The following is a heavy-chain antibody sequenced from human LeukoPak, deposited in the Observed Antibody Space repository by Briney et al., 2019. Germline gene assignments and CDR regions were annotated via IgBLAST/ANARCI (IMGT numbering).Heavy chain of an antibody. CDR2: VNPDENTK. CDR3: ARGCTGDWSL. CDR1: GFTFNYCW. Sequence: GSLRLSCAASGFTFNYCWLSWVRRAPGKGLEWVANVNPDENTKLYMDSVKGRFTISRDNAKRSLYLQMTSLRVEDTAVYYCARGCTGDWSLGGQGALVTVSS. J-gene: IGHJ4*02. D-gene: IGHD2-8*02. V-gene: IGHV3-7*03.